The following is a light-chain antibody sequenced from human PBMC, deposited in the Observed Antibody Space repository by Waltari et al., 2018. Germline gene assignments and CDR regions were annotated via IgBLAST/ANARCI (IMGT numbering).Light chain of an antibody. Sequence: LMTQSPATLSVSPGERATLSCRASQSISRNLAWYQQKPGQAPRLLIYGASTRAPGVPARFSGSGSGTEFTLSISSLQSEDFAVYYCQQYNNLRTFGQGTKLEI. V-gene: IGKV3-15*01. CDR3: QQYNNLRT. CDR2: GAS. J-gene: IGKJ2*01. CDR1: QSISRN.